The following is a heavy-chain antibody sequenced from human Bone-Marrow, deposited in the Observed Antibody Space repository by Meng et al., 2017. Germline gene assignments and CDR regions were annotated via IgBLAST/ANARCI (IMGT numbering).Heavy chain of an antibody. CDR2: ISYSGST. J-gene: IGHJ4*02. CDR3: ARAIATRPDVFDY. D-gene: IGHD6-6*01. V-gene: IGHV4-59*01. Sequence: QVHLQESGPGLGKPSETPSLTCTASSGSINSYFWSWIRQPPGKGPEWIGYISYSGSTNYNPSLKSRVTISVDTSKNQFSLKLSSVTAADTAVYYCARAIATRPDVFDYWGQGTLVTVSS. CDR1: SGSINSYF.